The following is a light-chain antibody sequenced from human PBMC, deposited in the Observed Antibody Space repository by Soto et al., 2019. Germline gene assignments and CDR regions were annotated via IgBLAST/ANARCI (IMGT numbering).Light chain of an antibody. CDR3: TSCITANTRCV. V-gene: IGLV2-14*01. Sequence: QSVLTQPASVSGSPGQSITISCTGTSSDIGRYNYVSWFQQHPGKVPKLVILEVNYRPSGVSDRFSGSKSGNTASPTITGLQAEDEADYYCTSCITANTRCVFGSGTKVTVL. CDR2: EVN. J-gene: IGLJ1*01. CDR1: SSDIGRYNY.